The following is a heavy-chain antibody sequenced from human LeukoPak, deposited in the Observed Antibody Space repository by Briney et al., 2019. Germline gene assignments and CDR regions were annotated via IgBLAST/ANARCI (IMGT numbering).Heavy chain of an antibody. V-gene: IGHV4-31*03. CDR2: IYYSGST. D-gene: IGHD2-2*01. J-gene: IGHJ5*02. CDR3: ARGGPRDIVVVPAAKKWFDP. Sequence: SETLSLTCTVSGGSISSGGYYWSWIRQHPGKGLEWIGYIYYSGSTYYNPSLKSRVTISVDTSKNQFSLKLSSVTAADTAVYYCARGGPRDIVVVPAAKKWFDPWGQGTLVTVSS. CDR1: GGSISSGGYY.